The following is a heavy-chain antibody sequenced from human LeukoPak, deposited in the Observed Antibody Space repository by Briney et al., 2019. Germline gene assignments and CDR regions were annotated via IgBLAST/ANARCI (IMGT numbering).Heavy chain of an antibody. CDR3: AREAVLELRFLEWLPS. D-gene: IGHD3-3*01. J-gene: IGHJ4*02. CDR1: GGTFSSYA. Sequence: ASVKVSCKASGGTFSSYAISWVRQAPGQGLEWMGGIIPIFGTANYAQKFQGRVTITTDESTSTAYMELSSLRSEDTAVYYCAREAVLELRFLEWLPSWGQGTLVTVSS. CDR2: IIPIFGTA. V-gene: IGHV1-69*05.